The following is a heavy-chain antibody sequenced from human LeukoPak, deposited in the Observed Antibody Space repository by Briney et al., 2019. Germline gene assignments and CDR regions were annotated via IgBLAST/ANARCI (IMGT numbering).Heavy chain of an antibody. J-gene: IGHJ3*02. D-gene: IGHD1-7*01. CDR2: ISGSGGTT. CDR1: GFTFSSSA. CDR3: ARDRGRSRWNYGPTDVFDI. V-gene: IGHV3-23*01. Sequence: GGSLRLSCAASGFTFSSSAMNWVRQAPGKGLEWVSSISGSGGTTYYADSVKGRFTISRDNAKNTLYLQMNSLRAEDTAVYICARDRGRSRWNYGPTDVFDIWGQGTKVTVSS.